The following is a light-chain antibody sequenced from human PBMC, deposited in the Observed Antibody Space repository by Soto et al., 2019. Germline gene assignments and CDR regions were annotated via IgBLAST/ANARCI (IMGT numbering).Light chain of an antibody. V-gene: IGKV3-20*01. J-gene: IGKJ2*01. CDR3: QQYGSSSYT. CDR1: QSVSSSY. Sequence: EIVLTQSPGTLSLSPGERATLSCRASQSVSSSYLAWYQQKPGQAPRLLIYGASSMATGIPDRFSGSGSGTDFTLTISRLEPEGFAVYYCQQYGSSSYTFGQGTKLEIK. CDR2: GAS.